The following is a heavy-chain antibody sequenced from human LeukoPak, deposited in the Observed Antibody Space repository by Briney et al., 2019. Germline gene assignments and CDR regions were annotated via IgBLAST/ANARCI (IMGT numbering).Heavy chain of an antibody. CDR1: GGSISSGHW. J-gene: IGHJ4*02. CDR3: ARGRYFDWLRLLRTDFDY. D-gene: IGHD3-9*01. V-gene: IGHV4-4*02. CDR2: IYHSGST. Sequence: SGTLSLTCAVSGGSISSGHWWNWVRQSPGKGLEWIGEIYHSGSTKYNPSLKSRVTMSVDKSKNQLSLKLTSVTAADTAVYYCARGRYFDWLRLLRTDFDYWGQGTLVTVSS.